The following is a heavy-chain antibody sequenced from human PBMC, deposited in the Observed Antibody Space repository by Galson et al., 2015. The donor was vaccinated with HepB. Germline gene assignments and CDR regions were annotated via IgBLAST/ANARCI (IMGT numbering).Heavy chain of an antibody. CDR3: ARGWGPVWGYDVLTGYFRLGAQYYFDY. CDR1: GYTFSSHG. D-gene: IGHD3-9*01. J-gene: IGHJ4*02. Sequence: SVKVSCKASGYTFSSHGISWVRQAPGQGLEWMGWISTYNGNSNYAQKVQGRVTLTTETSTSTAYMALRSLRSDDTAVYYCARGWGPVWGYDVLTGYFRLGAQYYFDYWGQGTLATVSS. CDR2: ISTYNGNS. V-gene: IGHV1-18*01.